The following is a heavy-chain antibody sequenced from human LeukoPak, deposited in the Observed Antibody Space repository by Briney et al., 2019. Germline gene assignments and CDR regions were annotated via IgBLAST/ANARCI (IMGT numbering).Heavy chain of an antibody. CDR3: ARAHYDFWSGDYYGMDV. CDR1: GFTFSSYA. J-gene: IGHJ6*02. CDR2: INSDGSSA. V-gene: IGHV3-74*01. D-gene: IGHD3-3*01. Sequence: GGSLRLSCAASGFTFSSYAMHWVRQAPGKGLVWVSRINSDGSSASYADSVKGRFTISRDNAKNTLYLQMNSLRAEDTAVYHCARAHYDFWSGDYYGMDVWGQGTTVTVSS.